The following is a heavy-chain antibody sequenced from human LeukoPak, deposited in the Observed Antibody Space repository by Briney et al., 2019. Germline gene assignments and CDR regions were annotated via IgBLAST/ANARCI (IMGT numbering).Heavy chain of an antibody. Sequence: ASVKVSCKASGGTFSSYAISWVRQAPGQGLEWMGRIIPILGIANYAQKFQGRVTITADESTSTAYMELSSLRSEDTAVYYCARDNTRNYYYYYGMDVWGQGTTVTVSS. CDR2: IIPILGIA. D-gene: IGHD2-2*01. CDR1: GGTFSSYA. V-gene: IGHV1-69*04. CDR3: ARDNTRNYYYYYGMDV. J-gene: IGHJ6*02.